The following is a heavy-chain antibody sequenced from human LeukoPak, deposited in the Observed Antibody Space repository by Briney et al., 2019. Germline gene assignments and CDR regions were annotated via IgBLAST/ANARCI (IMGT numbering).Heavy chain of an antibody. CDR3: ARGHGGVIVHWFDP. Sequence: ALVKVSCKASGGTFSSYAISWVRQASGQGLEWMGGIIPIFGTANYAQKFQGRVTITADESTSTAYVELSSLRSEDTAVYYCARGHGGVIVHWFDPWGQGTLVTVSS. CDR1: GGTFSSYA. CDR2: IIPIFGTA. D-gene: IGHD3-16*02. J-gene: IGHJ5*02. V-gene: IGHV1-69*13.